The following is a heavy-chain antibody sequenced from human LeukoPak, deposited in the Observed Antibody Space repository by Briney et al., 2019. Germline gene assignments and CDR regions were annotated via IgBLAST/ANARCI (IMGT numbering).Heavy chain of an antibody. D-gene: IGHD3-10*01. CDR2: INAGNGNT. Sequence: ASVKVSCKASEYTFTSYAMHWVRQAPGQRLEWMGWINAGNGNTKYSQKFQGRVTISRDTSASTAYMELSSLRSEDTAVYYCARDYYGSGSSYLSYYFDYWGQGTLVTVSS. CDR3: ARDYYGSGSSYLSYYFDY. CDR1: EYTFTSYA. J-gene: IGHJ4*02. V-gene: IGHV1-3*01.